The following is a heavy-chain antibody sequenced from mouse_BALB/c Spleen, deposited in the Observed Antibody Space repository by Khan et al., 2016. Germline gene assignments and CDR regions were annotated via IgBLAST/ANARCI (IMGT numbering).Heavy chain of an antibody. CDR1: GYTFSSYW. Sequence: QVQLQQSGTELMKPGASVKISCKATGYTFSSYWIEWVKQRPGHGLEWIGEMLPRSGSANYNEKFKGKATFTADTSSNTAYMQLSGLTSEDSAVYYWARFSDYWGQGTTLTVSS. CDR3: ARFSDY. V-gene: IGHV1-9*01. CDR2: MLPRSGSA. J-gene: IGHJ2*01.